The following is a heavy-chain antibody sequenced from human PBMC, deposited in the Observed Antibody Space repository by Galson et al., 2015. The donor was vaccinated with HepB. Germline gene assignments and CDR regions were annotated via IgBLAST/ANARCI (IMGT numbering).Heavy chain of an antibody. D-gene: IGHD4-23*01. J-gene: IGHJ4*02. CDR3: ARDFRFGGKRWDY. CDR2: INPSGGST. V-gene: IGHV1-46*01. Sequence: SVKVSCKASGYTFTRYYMHWVRQAPGQGLEWMGIINPSGGSTSYAQKFQGRVTMTRDTSTSTVYMELSSLRSEDTAVYYCARDFRFGGKRWDYWGQGTLVTVSS. CDR1: GYTFTRYY.